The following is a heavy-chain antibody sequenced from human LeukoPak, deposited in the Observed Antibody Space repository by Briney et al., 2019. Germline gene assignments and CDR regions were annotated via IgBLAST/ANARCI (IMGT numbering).Heavy chain of an antibody. CDR2: AYHTRHT. D-gene: IGHD6-19*01. Sequence: SSETLSLTFTVSGCSMINYYWTSIRLTPGKVLEWIAYAYHTRHTHSNPSLKSQDTISLYTSKNQVSLKVNSVTAADTAVYYCARHPFSAPFDYWGQGTLVTVSS. CDR1: GCSMINYY. J-gene: IGHJ4*02. CDR3: ARHPFSAPFDY. V-gene: IGHV4-59*08.